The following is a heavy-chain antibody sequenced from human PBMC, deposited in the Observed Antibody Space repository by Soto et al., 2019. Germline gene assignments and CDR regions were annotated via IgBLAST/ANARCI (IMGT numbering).Heavy chain of an antibody. CDR2: IERDDDDK. Sequence: PTLVNPTETLTVTCTFSGFSLTSPGMCVSWIRQSPGKALEWLALIERDDDDKYYSTSLKTRLTISKDTRKNQVVLTMANMDPADTATYYCARSIRGPRRFNGMDVWGQGTTVTVSS. CDR1: GFSLTSPGMC. D-gene: IGHD1-20*01. CDR3: ARSIRGPRRFNGMDV. V-gene: IGHV2-70*13. J-gene: IGHJ6*02.